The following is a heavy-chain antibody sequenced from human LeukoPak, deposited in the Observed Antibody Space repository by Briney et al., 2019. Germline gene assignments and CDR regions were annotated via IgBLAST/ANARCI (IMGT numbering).Heavy chain of an antibody. V-gene: IGHV3-11*01. Sequence: GGSLRLSCAASGFSFSDFYMSWIRQAPGMGLEWISYIGARSNPIYYADSVKGRFTISRDDAKNSLYLQMNSLRDEDTAVYFCAREARGSGRDFDYWGQGILVTVSS. CDR1: GFSFSDFY. J-gene: IGHJ4*02. CDR3: AREARGSGRDFDY. D-gene: IGHD1-26*01. CDR2: IGARSNPI.